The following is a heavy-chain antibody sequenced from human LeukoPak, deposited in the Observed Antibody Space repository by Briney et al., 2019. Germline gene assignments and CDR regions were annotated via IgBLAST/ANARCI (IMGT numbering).Heavy chain of an antibody. CDR2: MYYSGST. CDR3: ARSIVVAGVISDFYYYGMDV. Sequence: SETLSLTCTVSGGSISSYDWSWIRQPPGKGLEWIGYMYYSGSTNYNPSLKSRVTISLHTSKKQFSLRLTSVTAADTAVYYCARSIVVAGVISDFYYYGMDVWGQGTTVTVSS. J-gene: IGHJ6*02. D-gene: IGHD6-19*01. V-gene: IGHV4-59*08. CDR1: GGSISSYD.